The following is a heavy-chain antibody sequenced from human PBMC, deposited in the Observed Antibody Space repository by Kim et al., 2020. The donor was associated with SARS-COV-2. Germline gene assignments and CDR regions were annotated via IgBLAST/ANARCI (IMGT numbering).Heavy chain of an antibody. CDR3: ARDLDSGYYYYYYYGMDV. V-gene: IGHV3-33*01. Sequence: GGSLRLSCAASGFTFSSYGMHWVRQAPGKGLEWVAVIWYDGSNKYYADSVKRRFTISRDNSKNTLYLQMNSLRAEDTAVYYCARDLDSGYYYYYYYGMDVWGQGTTVTVSS. CDR2: IWYDGSNK. J-gene: IGHJ6*02. CDR1: GFTFSSYG. D-gene: IGHD3-22*01.